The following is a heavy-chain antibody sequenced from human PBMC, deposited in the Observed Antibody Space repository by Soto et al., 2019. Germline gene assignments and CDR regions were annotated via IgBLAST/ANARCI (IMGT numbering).Heavy chain of an antibody. V-gene: IGHV4-34*01. CDR3: ARGSYITYYYDSSGSPFDY. J-gene: IGHJ4*02. D-gene: IGHD3-22*01. CDR1: GGSFSGYY. Sequence: SETLSLTXAVYGGSFSGYYWSWIRQPPGKGLEWIGEINHSGSTNYNPSLKSRVTISVDTSKNQFSLKLSSVTAADTAVYYCARGSYITYYYDSSGSPFDYWGQGTLVTVSS. CDR2: INHSGST.